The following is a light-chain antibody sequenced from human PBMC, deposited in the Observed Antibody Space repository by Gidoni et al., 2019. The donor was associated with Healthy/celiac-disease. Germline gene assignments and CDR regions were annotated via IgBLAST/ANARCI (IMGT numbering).Light chain of an antibody. J-gene: IGKJ1*01. CDR2: KAS. CDR1: QSISDW. CDR3: QHYGRLWT. Sequence: DIQMTQSPSTLSASVGDRVTITCRASQSISDWLAWYQQKPGEAPNLLIYKASRLESGVPSRFSGSGSGTEFTLTISSLQPNDLATYYCQHYGRLWTFGQGTKVEIK. V-gene: IGKV1-5*03.